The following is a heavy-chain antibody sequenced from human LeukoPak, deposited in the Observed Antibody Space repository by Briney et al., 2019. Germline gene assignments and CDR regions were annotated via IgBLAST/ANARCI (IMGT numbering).Heavy chain of an antibody. V-gene: IGHV4-39*01. J-gene: IGHJ4*02. D-gene: IGHD3-10*01. CDR3: VRLQGFGSGRTAFDY. CDR2: IYNSGHT. CDR1: GGSISDNSHY. Sequence: PSETLSLTCTVSGGSISDNSHYWGWIRQTPGKGLEWIGSIYNSGHTYYNPSLRSRVTLSVDTSKNQFFLKLSSVTATDTAIYYCVRLQGFGSGRTAFDYWGQGALLTVSS.